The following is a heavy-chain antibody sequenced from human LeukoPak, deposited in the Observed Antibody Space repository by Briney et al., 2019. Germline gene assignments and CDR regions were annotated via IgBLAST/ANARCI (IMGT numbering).Heavy chain of an antibody. J-gene: IGHJ4*02. V-gene: IGHV3-53*01. Sequence: GGSLRLSRAASGFTVSNNYMSWVRQAPGKGLEWVSVIYSGGSTYYADSVKGRFTISRDNSKPTLYLQMNSLRAEDTAVYYCAGELYYWGQGTLVTVSS. CDR2: IYSGGST. CDR1: GFTVSNNY. CDR3: AGELYY.